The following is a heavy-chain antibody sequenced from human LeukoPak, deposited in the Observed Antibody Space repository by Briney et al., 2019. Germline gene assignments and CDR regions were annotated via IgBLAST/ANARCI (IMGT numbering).Heavy chain of an antibody. CDR3: ARRRISSSWSPYFDY. D-gene: IGHD6-13*01. CDR2: IYYSGST. Sequence: SETLSLTCTVSGGSISSYYWSWIRQPPGKGLEWIGYIYYSGSTNYNPSLKSRVTISVDTSKNQFSLKLSSVTAADTAVYYCARRRISSSWSPYFDYWGQGTLVTVSS. CDR1: GGSISSYY. V-gene: IGHV4-59*08. J-gene: IGHJ4*02.